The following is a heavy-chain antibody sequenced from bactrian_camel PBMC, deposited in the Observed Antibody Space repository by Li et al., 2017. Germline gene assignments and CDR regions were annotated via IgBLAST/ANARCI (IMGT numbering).Heavy chain of an antibody. CDR2: LDSNGKT. J-gene: IGHJ4*01. CDR1: GGSGSYC. V-gene: IGHV3S6*01. Sequence: HVQLVESGGGSVQAGGSRTLSCVRSGGSGSYCLAWIRQTPGKGHEWVARLDSNGKTTYADPVKGRFTISRDNAKNTLYLQLNSLKPEDTAMYSCQPTTTCRHPYLLGQGTQVTVS.